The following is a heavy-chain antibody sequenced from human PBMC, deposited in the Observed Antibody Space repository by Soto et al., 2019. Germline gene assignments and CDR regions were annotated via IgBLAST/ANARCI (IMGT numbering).Heavy chain of an antibody. D-gene: IGHD3-10*01. Sequence: ASVKVSCKASGYTFTSYVMHWVRQAPGQRLEWMGWINAGNGNTKYSQKFQGRVTITRDTSASTAYMELSSLRSEDTAVYYCARDSGESFYFQHWGQGTLVTVSS. CDR3: ARDSGESFYFQH. J-gene: IGHJ1*01. CDR1: GYTFTSYV. V-gene: IGHV1-3*01. CDR2: INAGNGNT.